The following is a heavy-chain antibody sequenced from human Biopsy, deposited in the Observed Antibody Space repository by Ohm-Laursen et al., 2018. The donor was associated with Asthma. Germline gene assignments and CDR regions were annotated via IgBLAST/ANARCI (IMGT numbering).Heavy chain of an antibody. CDR3: ARDPHNSYLASLRTKFNYYYYGMDV. Sequence: ASSVKVSCKASGGTFSGYAISWVRQAPGQGLEWMGGIIPIFGTANYAQKFQGRVTITADESTSTAYMELSSLRSEDTAVYYCARDPHNSYLASLRTKFNYYYYGMDVWGQGTTVTVSS. CDR1: GGTFSGYA. CDR2: IIPIFGTA. V-gene: IGHV1-69*01. D-gene: IGHD1-7*01. J-gene: IGHJ6*02.